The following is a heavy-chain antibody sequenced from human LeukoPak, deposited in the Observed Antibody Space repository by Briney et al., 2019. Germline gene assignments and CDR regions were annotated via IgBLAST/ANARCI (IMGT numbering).Heavy chain of an antibody. V-gene: IGHV4-34*01. J-gene: IGHJ4*02. CDR1: GGSFSGYY. CDR3: ARCSTSRVDY. Sequence: PSETLSLTCAVYGGSFSGYYWSWIRQPPGKGLEWIGEINHSGSTNYNPSLKSRVTISVDTSKNQFSLKLSSVTAADTAVYYCARCSTSRVDYWGQGTLVTVSS. D-gene: IGHD5/OR15-5a*01. CDR2: INHSGST.